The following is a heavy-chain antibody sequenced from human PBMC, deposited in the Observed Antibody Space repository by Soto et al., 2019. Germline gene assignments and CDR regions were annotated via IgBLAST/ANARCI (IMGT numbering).Heavy chain of an antibody. V-gene: IGHV6-1*01. CDR3: ARLYYDSSGYPPPGMDV. J-gene: IGHJ6*02. Sequence: PSQTLSLTCAISGDSVSSNSAAWNWIRQSPSRGLEWLGRTYYRSKWYNDYAVSVKSRITINPDTSKNQFSLQLNSATPEDTAVYYCARLYYDSSGYPPPGMDVWGQGTTVTVSS. D-gene: IGHD3-22*01. CDR1: GDSVSSNSAA. CDR2: TYYRSKWYN.